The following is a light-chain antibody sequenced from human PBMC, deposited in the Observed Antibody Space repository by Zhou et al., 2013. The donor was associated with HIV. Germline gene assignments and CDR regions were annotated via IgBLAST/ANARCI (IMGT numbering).Light chain of an antibody. Sequence: DIQMTQSPSSLSASVGDRVTITCRASQTIINYLNWYQQKPGKAPKLLIYAASSLQGGVPSRFSGSGSGTDFTLTISSLQPEDFATYYCQQSYMTPYSFGQGTKLDIK. J-gene: IGKJ2*03. CDR2: AAS. CDR3: QQSYMTPYS. V-gene: IGKV1-39*01. CDR1: QTIINY.